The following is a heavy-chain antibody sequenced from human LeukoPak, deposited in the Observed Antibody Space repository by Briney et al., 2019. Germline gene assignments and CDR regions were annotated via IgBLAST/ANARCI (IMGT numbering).Heavy chain of an antibody. CDR2: ISYDGSNK. J-gene: IGHJ4*02. V-gene: IGHV3-30*18. CDR1: GFTFSSYG. CDR3: AKDLAAAGSN. Sequence: PGGSLRLSCAASGFTFSSYGMHWVRQAPGKGLEWVAVISYDGSNKYYADSVKGRFTVSRDNSKNKLYLQMNSLRAEDTAVYYCAKDLAAAGSNWGQGTLVTVSS. D-gene: IGHD6-13*01.